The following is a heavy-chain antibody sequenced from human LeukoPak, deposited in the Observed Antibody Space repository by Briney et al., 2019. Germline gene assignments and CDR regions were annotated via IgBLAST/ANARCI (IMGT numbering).Heavy chain of an antibody. D-gene: IGHD2-21*01. CDR3: AKLNLGEMAYFDS. Sequence: PGGSLRLSCEASGVIFSSYVMGWVRQAPGKGLEWVSSISVGGGDTYTADSVKGRFTITRENSKNTLYLQMMGLRVEDTAIYYCAKLNLGEMAYFDSWGQGILVTVSS. V-gene: IGHV3-23*01. CDR2: ISVGGGDT. CDR1: GVIFSSYV. J-gene: IGHJ4*02.